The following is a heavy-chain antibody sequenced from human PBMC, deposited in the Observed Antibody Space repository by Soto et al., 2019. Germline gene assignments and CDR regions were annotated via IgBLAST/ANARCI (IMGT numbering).Heavy chain of an antibody. CDR3: ARLGVIVTGTPTDHYYYYYIDL. D-gene: IGHD1-20*01. J-gene: IGHJ6*03. CDR1: GGSISSYY. CDR2: IYYSGST. V-gene: IGHV4-59*01. Sequence: SETLSLTCTVSGGSISSYYWSWIRQPPGKGLERIGYIYYSGSTNYNPSLKSRVTISVDTSKNQFSLKLSSVTAADTAVYYCARLGVIVTGTPTDHYYYYYIDLWGKGTTVTVSS.